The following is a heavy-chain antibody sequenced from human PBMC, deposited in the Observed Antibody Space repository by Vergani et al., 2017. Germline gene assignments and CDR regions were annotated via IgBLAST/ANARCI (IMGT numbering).Heavy chain of an antibody. CDR2: ISKDGREQ. Sequence: VQLVESGGGLVQPGGSLRISCRASGFIFSSYAMHWVRQAPGKGLEYLALISKDGREQFYGDSVRGRLTVSRDNFKATMYLQMNNVRVDDTAVYYCAKDGRRGDLTIVPATGFLDIWGQGTLVKVFS. J-gene: IGHJ4*02. V-gene: IGHV3-30*18. D-gene: IGHD2-2*01. CDR3: AKDGRRGDLTIVPATGFLDI. CDR1: GFIFSSYA.